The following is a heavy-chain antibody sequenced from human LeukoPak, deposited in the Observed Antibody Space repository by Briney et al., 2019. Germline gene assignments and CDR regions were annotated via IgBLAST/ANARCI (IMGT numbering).Heavy chain of an antibody. CDR2: IWYDGSNK. J-gene: IGHJ4*02. V-gene: IGHV3-33*06. CDR1: GFIFSSFG. CDR3: AKDISRYSSGCFDY. D-gene: IGHD6-19*01. Sequence: GGSLRLSCAASGFIFSSFGMHWVRQAPGKGLEWVAVIWYDGSNKYYADSVKGRFTISRDNSKNTLYLQMNSLRAEDTAVYYCAKDISRYSSGCFDYWGQGTLVTVSS.